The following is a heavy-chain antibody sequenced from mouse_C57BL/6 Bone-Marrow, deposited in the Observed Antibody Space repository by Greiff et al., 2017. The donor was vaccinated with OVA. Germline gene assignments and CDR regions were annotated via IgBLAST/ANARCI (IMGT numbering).Heavy chain of an antibody. CDR1: GYTFTSYG. V-gene: IGHV1-81*01. J-gene: IGHJ2*01. CDR3: ARGGSYSFDY. CDR2: IYPRTGNT. Sequence: QVQLQQSGAELARPGASVKLSCKASGYTFTSYGISWLKQRTGQGLEWIGEIYPRTGNTYYHEKFKGKAPLTSDKSSSVAYMEVSSLTSEDSAVYYCARGGSYSFDYWGQGTTLTVSS.